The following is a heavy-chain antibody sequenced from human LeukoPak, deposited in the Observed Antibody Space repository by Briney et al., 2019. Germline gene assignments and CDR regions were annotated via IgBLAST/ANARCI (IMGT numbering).Heavy chain of an antibody. V-gene: IGHV5-51*01. D-gene: IGHD3-3*01. J-gene: IGHJ4*02. Sequence: GESLKISCKGSGYSFTSYWSGWVRQMPGEGLEWMGIIYPGDSDTRYSPSFQGQVTISADKSISTAYLQWSSRKASDTAMYYCARREWLLSGGFDYWGQGALVTVSS. CDR2: IYPGDSDT. CDR3: ARREWLLSGGFDY. CDR1: GYSFTSYW.